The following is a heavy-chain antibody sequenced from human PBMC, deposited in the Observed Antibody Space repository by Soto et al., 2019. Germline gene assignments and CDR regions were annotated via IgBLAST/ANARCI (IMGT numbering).Heavy chain of an antibody. V-gene: IGHV1-18*01. CDR3: ARVPATGYYYDSSGYYYFDY. J-gene: IGHJ4*02. CDR1: GYTFTSYG. Sequence: QVQLVQSGAEVKKPGASVKVSCKASGYTFTSYGISWVRQAPGQGLEWMGWISTYNGNTNYAQKLQGRVTMTTDTYTSTAYMELRSLRSDDTAVYYCARVPATGYYYDSSGYYYFDYWGQGTLVTVSS. CDR2: ISTYNGNT. D-gene: IGHD3-22*01.